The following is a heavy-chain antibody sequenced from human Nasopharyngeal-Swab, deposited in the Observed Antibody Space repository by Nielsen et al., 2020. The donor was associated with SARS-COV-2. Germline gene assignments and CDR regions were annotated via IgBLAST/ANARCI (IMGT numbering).Heavy chain of an antibody. CDR1: GFTFSSYD. CDR2: IGTAGDT. Sequence: GESLKISCAASGFTFSSYDMHWVRQATGKGLEWVSAIGTAGDTYYPGSVKGRFTISRENAKNSLYLQMNSLRAGDTAVYYCARAGAWQQLVTGYYYYGMDVWGQGTTVTVSS. V-gene: IGHV3-13*01. D-gene: IGHD6-13*01. J-gene: IGHJ6*02. CDR3: ARAGAWQQLVTGYYYYGMDV.